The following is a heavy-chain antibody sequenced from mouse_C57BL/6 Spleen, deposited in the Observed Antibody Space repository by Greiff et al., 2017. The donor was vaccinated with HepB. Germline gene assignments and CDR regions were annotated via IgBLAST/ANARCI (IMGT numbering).Heavy chain of an antibody. V-gene: IGHV1-80*01. J-gene: IGHJ1*03. CDR1: GYAFSSYW. D-gene: IGHD1-1*01. Sequence: VKLQESGAELVKPGASVKISCKASGYAFSSYWMNWVKQRPGKGLEWIGQIYPGDGDTNYNGKFKGKATLTADKSSSTAYMQLSSLTSEDSAVYFCARTNYGSSYVSWYFDVWGTGTTVTVSS. CDR2: IYPGDGDT. CDR3: ARTNYGSSYVSWYFDV.